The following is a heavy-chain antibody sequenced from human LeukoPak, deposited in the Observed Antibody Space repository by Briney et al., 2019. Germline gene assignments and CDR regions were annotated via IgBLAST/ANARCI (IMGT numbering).Heavy chain of an antibody. D-gene: IGHD3-22*01. J-gene: IGHJ3*02. CDR2: IYTSGST. Sequence: PSETLSLTCTVSGGSISSGSYYWSWIRQPAGKGLEWIGRIYTSGSTNYNPSLKSRVTISVDTSKNQFSLKLSSLTAADTAVYFCARGPYSYDSSGAFDIWGQGTMVTVSS. CDR1: GGSISSGSYY. V-gene: IGHV4-61*02. CDR3: ARGPYSYDSSGAFDI.